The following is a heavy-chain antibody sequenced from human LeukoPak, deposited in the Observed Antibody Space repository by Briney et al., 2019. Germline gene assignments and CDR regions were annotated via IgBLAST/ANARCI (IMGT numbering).Heavy chain of an antibody. CDR2: VYSGGGT. J-gene: IGHJ4*02. CDR3: VRGLVGYD. V-gene: IGHV3-53*01. CDR1: GFTFSNAW. D-gene: IGHD2-8*02. Sequence: PGGSLRLSCAASGFTFSNAWMSWVRQAPGKGLEWVSVVYSGGGTYYADSVEGRFTISRDISKNALYLQMNSVRPEDTAVYYCVRGLVGYDWGQGTRVTVSS.